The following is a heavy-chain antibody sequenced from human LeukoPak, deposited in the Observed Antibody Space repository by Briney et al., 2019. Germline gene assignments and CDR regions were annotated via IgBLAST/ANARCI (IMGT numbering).Heavy chain of an antibody. Sequence: SGTLSLTCAVSGGSISSSNWWSWVRQPPGKGLEWIGEINHSGSTNYNPSLKSRVTISVDTSKNQFSLKLSSVTAADTAVYYCARGKITRGRLDVWGQGTTVTVSS. CDR1: GGSISSSNW. V-gene: IGHV4-4*02. CDR3: ARGKITRGRLDV. J-gene: IGHJ6*02. CDR2: INHSGST. D-gene: IGHD2-2*01.